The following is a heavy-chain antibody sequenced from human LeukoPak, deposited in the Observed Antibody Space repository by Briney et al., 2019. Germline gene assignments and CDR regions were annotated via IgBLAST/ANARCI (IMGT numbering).Heavy chain of an antibody. CDR1: GYSFSSYW. J-gene: IGHJ6*02. CDR2: IYPGDSDP. CDR3: ARHGSGATYYYYGMDV. Sequence: GESLKISCKGSGYSFSSYWICWVRQMPGKGLGSMAIIYPGDSDPRYSPSFQGQVTISADKSISTAYLQWSSLKASDTAMYYCARHGSGATYYYYGMDVWGQGTTVTVSS. D-gene: IGHD4/OR15-4a*01. V-gene: IGHV5-51*01.